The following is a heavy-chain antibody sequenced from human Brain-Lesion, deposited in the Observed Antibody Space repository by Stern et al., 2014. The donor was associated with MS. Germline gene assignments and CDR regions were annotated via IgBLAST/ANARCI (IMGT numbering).Heavy chain of an antibody. V-gene: IGHV4-61*02. Sequence: QVQLVQSGPGLVKPSQTLSLTCTVSGGSISSGSDYWSWIRQPVGKGLEWIGRIHPSGSAFYTPSLKSRVTISTDTSMNQFSLELNSATAADTAIYYCASGYRIFDYWGQGILGTVSS. CDR2: IHPSGSA. J-gene: IGHJ4*02. CDR3: ASGYRIFDY. D-gene: IGHD5-18*01. CDR1: GGSISSGSDY.